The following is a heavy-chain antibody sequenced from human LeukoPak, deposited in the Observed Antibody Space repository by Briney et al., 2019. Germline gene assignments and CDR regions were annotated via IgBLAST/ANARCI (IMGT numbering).Heavy chain of an antibody. CDR2: IYYSGST. CDR3: AREGRFLEWLLYDY. CDR1: GGSISSGDYY. V-gene: IGHV4-30-4*01. D-gene: IGHD3-3*01. Sequence: SETLSLTCTVSGGSISSGDYYWSWIRQPPGKGLEWIGYIYYSGSTYYNPSLKSRVTISVDTSKNQFSLKLSSVTAADTAVYYCAREGRFLEWLLYDYWGQGTLATVSS. J-gene: IGHJ4*02.